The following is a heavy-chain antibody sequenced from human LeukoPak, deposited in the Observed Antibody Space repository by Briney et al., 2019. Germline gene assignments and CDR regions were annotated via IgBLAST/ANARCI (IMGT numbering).Heavy chain of an antibody. V-gene: IGHV1-2*02. CDR1: GYTFTGYY. CDR2: INPNSGGT. D-gene: IGHD3-10*01. J-gene: IGHJ4*02. CDR3: ARTCFGELLVVDY. Sequence: ASVKVSCKASGYTFTGYYMHWVRQAPGQGLEWMGWINPNSGGTNYAQKFQGRVTMTRDTSISTAYMELSRLRSEDTAVYCCARTCFGELLVVDYWGQGTLVTVSS.